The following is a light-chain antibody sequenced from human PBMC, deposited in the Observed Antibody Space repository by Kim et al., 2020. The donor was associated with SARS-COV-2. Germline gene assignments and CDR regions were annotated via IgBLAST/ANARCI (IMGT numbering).Light chain of an antibody. CDR2: GKN. CDR1: SLRSYY. Sequence: LGQTVRVTCQRDSLRSYYASWYQQKPGQAPVLVIYGKNNRPSGIPDRFSGSSSGNTASLTITGAQAEDEADYYCNSRDSSGNHLVFGGGTQLTVL. J-gene: IGLJ2*01. V-gene: IGLV3-19*01. CDR3: NSRDSSGNHLV.